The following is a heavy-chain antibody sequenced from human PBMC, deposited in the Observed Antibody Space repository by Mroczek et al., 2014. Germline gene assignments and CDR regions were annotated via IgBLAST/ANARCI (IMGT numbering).Heavy chain of an antibody. D-gene: IGHD6-19*01. CDR1: GFTFSSYA. CDR3: AKDTGAGTKTLIHGEFDY. V-gene: IGHV3-23*01. Sequence: ESGGGLVQPGGSLRLSCAASGFTFSSYAMSWVRQAPGKGLEWVSAISGSGGSTYYADSVKGRFTISRDNSKNTLYLQMNSLRAEDTAVYYCAKDTGAGTKTLIHGEFDYWGQGTLVTVSS. J-gene: IGHJ4*02. CDR2: ISGSGGST.